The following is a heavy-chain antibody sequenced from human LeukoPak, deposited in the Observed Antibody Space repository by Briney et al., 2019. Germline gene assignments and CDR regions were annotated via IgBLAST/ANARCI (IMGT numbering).Heavy chain of an antibody. CDR3: TTDSGNWYFYYYYMDV. CDR2: IKSKTDGGTT. CDR1: GFTFSHAW. V-gene: IGHV3-15*01. D-gene: IGHD6-25*01. J-gene: IGHJ6*03. Sequence: PGGSLRLSCAASGFTASGFTFSHAWMSWVRQAPGKGLEWVGRIKSKTDGGTTDFAAPVKGRFTISRDDSQNTLSLQMTNLKTEDTAVYYCTTDSGNWYFYYYYMDVWGKGATVTVSS.